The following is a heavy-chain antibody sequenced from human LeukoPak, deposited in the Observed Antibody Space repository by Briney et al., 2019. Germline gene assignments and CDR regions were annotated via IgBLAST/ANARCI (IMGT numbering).Heavy chain of an antibody. D-gene: IGHD6-19*01. Sequence: ASVKVSCKASGYTFTSYYMHWVRQAPGQGLEWMGIINPSGGSTSYAQKFQGRVTMTRDTSTSTVYMELSSLRSEDTAVFYCARDVPYSSGWSYYYYYGMDVWGQGTTVTVSS. CDR3: ARDVPYSSGWSYYYYYGMDV. V-gene: IGHV1-46*01. J-gene: IGHJ6*02. CDR2: INPSGGST. CDR1: GYTFTSYY.